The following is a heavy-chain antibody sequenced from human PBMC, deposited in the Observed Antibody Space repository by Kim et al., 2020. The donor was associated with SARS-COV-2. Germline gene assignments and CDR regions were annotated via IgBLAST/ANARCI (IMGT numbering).Heavy chain of an antibody. J-gene: IGHJ5*02. V-gene: IGHV3-30*01. D-gene: IGHD3-3*01. Sequence: VKGRFTISRDNSKNTRYLQMNSLRAEDTAVYYFARDRVAFNYDFWSEFDPWGQGTLVTVSS. CDR3: ARDRVAFNYDFWSEFDP.